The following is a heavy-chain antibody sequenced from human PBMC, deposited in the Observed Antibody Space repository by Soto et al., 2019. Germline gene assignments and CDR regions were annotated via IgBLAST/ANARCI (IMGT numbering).Heavy chain of an antibody. CDR3: TTGGHPAAEVFDY. V-gene: IGHV3-15*01. J-gene: IGHJ4*01. Sequence: GGALRLSCAASGFTFSNAWMSWVRQAPGKGLEWVGRIKSKTDGGTTDYAAPVKGRFTISRDDSKNTLYLQMNSLKTEDTAVYYCTTGGHPAAEVFDYWGPGTVGTVSS. CDR1: GFTFSNAW. CDR2: IKSKTDGGTT.